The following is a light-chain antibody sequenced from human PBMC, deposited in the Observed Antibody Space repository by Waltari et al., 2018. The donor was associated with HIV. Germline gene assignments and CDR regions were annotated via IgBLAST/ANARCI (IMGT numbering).Light chain of an antibody. V-gene: IGKV3-15*01. CDR2: GAS. CDR3: QQYNNWPPLT. Sequence: EIVMTQSPATLSLSPGERATLSCRASQSVSRNLAWYQQKPDQPPRLLIYGASTRATGVPARFSGSGSGTEFILTISSLQSEHFAVYYCQQYNNWPPLTFGGGTKVEIK. CDR1: QSVSRN. J-gene: IGKJ4*01.